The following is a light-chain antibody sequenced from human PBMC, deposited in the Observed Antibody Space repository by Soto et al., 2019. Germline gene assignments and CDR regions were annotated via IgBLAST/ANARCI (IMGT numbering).Light chain of an antibody. CDR3: SSYPGSSTFV. Sequence: QSALTQPASVSGSPGQSITISCTGTSSDVGGYDYVSWYQQLPGKAPKLLIYDVNNRPSGVSHRFSGSKSGNTASLPISGLQAEDEADYYCSSYPGSSTFVFGPGTKLTV. J-gene: IGLJ1*01. CDR2: DVN. V-gene: IGLV2-14*01. CDR1: SSDVGGYDY.